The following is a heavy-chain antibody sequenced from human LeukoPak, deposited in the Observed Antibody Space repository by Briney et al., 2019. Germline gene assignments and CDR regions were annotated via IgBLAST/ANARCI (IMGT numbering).Heavy chain of an antibody. CDR3: ARSYYGHNWFDH. J-gene: IGHJ5*02. CDR1: AGSFSGYY. D-gene: IGHD4-17*01. V-gene: IGHV4-34*01. Sequence: SETLSLTAAVYAGSFSGYYWSWIRHPPGKGLEGIGEINHSGSTNYNPSLKSRVTISVDTSKNQFSLKLSSVTAADTAVYYCARSYYGHNWFDHWGQGTLVTVSS. CDR2: INHSGST.